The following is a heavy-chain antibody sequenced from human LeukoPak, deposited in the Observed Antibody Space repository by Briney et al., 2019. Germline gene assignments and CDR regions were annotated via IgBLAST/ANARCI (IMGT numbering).Heavy chain of an antibody. CDR1: GFTFSNYW. CDR2: IKQDGSEI. J-gene: IGHJ5*02. V-gene: IGHV3-7*01. Sequence: GGSLRLSCAASGFTFSNYWMGWVRQAPGKGLEWVANIKQDGSEIYYVDSVKGRFTISRDTAKDSLYLQMNSLRAEDTAVYYCASSITMVRGENWFDLWGQGTLVTVSS. D-gene: IGHD3-10*01. CDR3: ASSITMVRGENWFDL.